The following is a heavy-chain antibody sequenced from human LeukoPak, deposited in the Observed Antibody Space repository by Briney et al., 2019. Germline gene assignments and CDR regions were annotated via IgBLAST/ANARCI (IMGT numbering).Heavy chain of an antibody. D-gene: IGHD3-16*02. CDR2: IYTSGST. J-gene: IGHJ4*02. CDR1: GGSISSYY. Sequence: KPSETLSLTCTVSGGSISSYYWSWIRQPAGKGLEWIGRIYTSGSTNYNPSLKSRVTMSVDTSKNQFSLKLSSVTAADTAVYYCARHLGGYDYVWGSYRIQKFDYWGQGTLVTVSS. CDR3: ARHLGGYDYVWGSYRIQKFDY. V-gene: IGHV4-4*07.